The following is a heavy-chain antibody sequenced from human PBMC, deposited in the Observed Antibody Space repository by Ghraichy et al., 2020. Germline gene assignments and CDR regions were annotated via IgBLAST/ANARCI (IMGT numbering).Heavy chain of an antibody. CDR2: ISAYNGNT. D-gene: IGHD5-24*01. CDR1: GYTFTSYG. CDR3: ARVPARRWIAATICYYGMDV. V-gene: IGHV1-18*01. J-gene: IGHJ6*02. Sequence: ASVKVSCKASGYTFTSYGISWVRQAPGQGLEWMGWISAYNGNTNYAQKLQGRVTMTTDTSTSTAYMELRSLRSDDTAVYYCARVPARRWIAATICYYGMDVWGQGTTVTVSS.